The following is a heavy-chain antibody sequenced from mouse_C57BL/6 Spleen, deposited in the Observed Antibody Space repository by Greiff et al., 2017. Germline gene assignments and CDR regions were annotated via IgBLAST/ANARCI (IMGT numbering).Heavy chain of an antibody. CDR3: ARRGTGDYFDY. CDR2: ITTGSGGH. J-gene: IGHJ2*01. D-gene: IGHD4-1*01. CDR1: GYAFTNYL. V-gene: IGHV1-54*01. Sequence: VQLQESGAELVRPGTSVKVSCQASGYAFTNYLIAWVKQRPGQGLEWIGVITTGSGGHNYNEKFKGKATLSADKSSSTAYMQLSSLTSEDSAVYFCARRGTGDYFDYWGQGTTLTVSS.